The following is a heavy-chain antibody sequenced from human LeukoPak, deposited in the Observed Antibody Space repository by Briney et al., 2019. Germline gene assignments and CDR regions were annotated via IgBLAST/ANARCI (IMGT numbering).Heavy chain of an antibody. J-gene: IGHJ5*01. CDR1: GFSFSFYA. D-gene: IGHD6-19*01. CDR3: AKPISGGLAVTADWFHP. Sequence: GGSLRLSCAASGFSFSFYAMSWLRQPPGKGLEWVSTINANSGTTSYAASVRGRFTISRDNSKNTLYLQVNTLRADDTATYYCAKPISGGLAVTADWFHPWGQGTLVVVSS. V-gene: IGHV3-23*01. CDR2: INANSGTT.